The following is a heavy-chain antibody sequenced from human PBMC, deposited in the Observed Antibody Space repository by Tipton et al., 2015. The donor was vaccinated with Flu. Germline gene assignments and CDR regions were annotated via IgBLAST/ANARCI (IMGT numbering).Heavy chain of an antibody. CDR2: IYSGGST. J-gene: IGHJ6*02. V-gene: IGHV3-53*01. CDR3: ARDVNGFWSGYYYYYYGMDV. Sequence: SLRLSCAASGFTVSSNYMSWVRQAPGKGLEWVSVIYSGGSTYYADSVKGRFTISRDNSKNTLYLQMNSLRAEDTAVYYCARDVNGFWSGYYYYYYGMDVWGQGTTVTVSS. D-gene: IGHD3-3*01. CDR1: GFTVSSNY.